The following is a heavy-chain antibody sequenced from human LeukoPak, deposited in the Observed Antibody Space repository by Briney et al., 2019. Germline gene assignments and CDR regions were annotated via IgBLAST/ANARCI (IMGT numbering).Heavy chain of an antibody. CDR3: ARDGSSIAARAGDY. CDR1: GYTFTIYG. D-gene: IGHD6-6*01. CDR2: ISAYNGNT. V-gene: IGHV1-18*01. Sequence: ASVKVSCKASGYTFTIYGISWVRQAPGQGLEWMGWISAYNGNTNYAQKLQGGVTMTTDTSTSTAYMELRSPRSDDTAVYYCARDGSSIAARAGDYWGQGTLVTVSS. J-gene: IGHJ4*02.